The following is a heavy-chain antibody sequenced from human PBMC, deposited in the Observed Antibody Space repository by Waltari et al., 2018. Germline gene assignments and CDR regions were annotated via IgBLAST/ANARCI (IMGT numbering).Heavy chain of an antibody. V-gene: IGHV4-39*01. Sequence: QLQIQESGPALVKPSATLSLKCTASCVSSSCSSHYWGWIRQPPGKGLEFLGILNYSGLTYYNPSLRSRLTMSADMSENQFSLQLSSVTASDTAVYYCARLVYYSFYMDVWGKGTTVTVSS. CDR1: CVSSSCSSHY. CDR2: LNYSGLT. CDR3: ARLVYYSFYMDV. D-gene: IGHD3-16*02. J-gene: IGHJ6*03.